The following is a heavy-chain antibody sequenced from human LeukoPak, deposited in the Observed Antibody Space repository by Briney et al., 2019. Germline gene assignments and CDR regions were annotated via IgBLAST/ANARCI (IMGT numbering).Heavy chain of an antibody. Sequence: SVKVSCEASGGTFSSYAISWVRQAPGQGLEWMGRIIPILGIANYAQKFQGRVTITADKSTSTAYMELSSLRSEDTAVYYCARDPGGQWDYWGQGTLVTVSS. V-gene: IGHV1-69*04. CDR2: IIPILGIA. J-gene: IGHJ4*02. D-gene: IGHD6-19*01. CDR1: GGTFSSYA. CDR3: ARDPGGQWDY.